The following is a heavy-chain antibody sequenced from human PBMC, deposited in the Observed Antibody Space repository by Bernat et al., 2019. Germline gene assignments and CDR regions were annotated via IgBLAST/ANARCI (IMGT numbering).Heavy chain of an antibody. CDR2: ISAYNGNT. CDR3: ARAGDDILTGNWFDP. V-gene: IGHV1-18*01. Sequence: QVQLVQSGAEVKKPGASVKVSCKASGYTFTSYGISWVRQAPGQGLEWMGWISAYNGNTNYAQKLQGRVTKTTDTSTSTAYMELRSLRSDDTAVYYGARAGDDILTGNWFDPWGQGTLVTVSS. J-gene: IGHJ5*02. D-gene: IGHD3-9*01. CDR1: GYTFTSYG.